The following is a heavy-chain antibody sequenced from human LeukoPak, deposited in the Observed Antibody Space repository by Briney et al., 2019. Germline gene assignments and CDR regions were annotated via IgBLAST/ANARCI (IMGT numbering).Heavy chain of an antibody. V-gene: IGHV3-7*03. D-gene: IGHD3-22*01. CDR3: AKDRDDSSGFYHDY. Sequence: GRSLRLSCAASGFTFSSYGMHWVRQAPGKGLEWVAIIKKDGSEKYYVDSMKGRFTISRDNAKNSLFLQMNSLRAEDTAVYYCAKDRDDSSGFYHDYWGQGTLVTVSS. J-gene: IGHJ4*02. CDR1: GFTFSSYG. CDR2: IKKDGSEK.